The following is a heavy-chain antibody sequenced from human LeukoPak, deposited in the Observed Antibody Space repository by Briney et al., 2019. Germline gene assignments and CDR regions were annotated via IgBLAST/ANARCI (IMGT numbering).Heavy chain of an antibody. V-gene: IGHV3-74*01. D-gene: IGHD3-22*01. Sequence: GSLSLSCAASGFTFSSYWMHWVRPAPGKGLVWVSRISDGGSTTTYADSVKGRFTISRDNAKNTLYLQMNGLRAEDTAVYYCSRSAYYDGSGNYYDYWGQGTLVTVSS. CDR2: ISDGGSTT. J-gene: IGHJ4*02. CDR3: SRSAYYDGSGNYYDY. CDR1: GFTFSSYW.